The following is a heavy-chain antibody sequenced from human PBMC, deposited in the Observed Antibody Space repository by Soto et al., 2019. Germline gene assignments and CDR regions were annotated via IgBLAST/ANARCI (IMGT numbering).Heavy chain of an antibody. CDR3: ARDKSNVFDI. Sequence: EGSLRLSCAASGFTFSGYWMSWVRQAPGKGLEWVANIKEEGSEKFYLDSVKGRFSISRDNGKNSLFLQMSSLRAEDTAVYYCARDKSNVFDIWGQGTMVTVSS. CDR1: GFTFSGYW. J-gene: IGHJ3*02. CDR2: IKEEGSEK. V-gene: IGHV3-7*01.